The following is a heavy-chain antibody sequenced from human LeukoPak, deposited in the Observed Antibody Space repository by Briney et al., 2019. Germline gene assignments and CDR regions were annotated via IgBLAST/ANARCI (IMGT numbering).Heavy chain of an antibody. J-gene: IGHJ4*02. D-gene: IGHD3-16*01. V-gene: IGHV3-21*01. CDR2: ITISSTII. CDR3: ARDLSDDYSLDY. Sequence: GGSLRLSCAASGFTFSNYGMNWVRQAPGKGLEWVSSITISSTIIYYADSVKGRFTISRDNAKNSVFLQMNSLRAEDTAVYFCARDLSDDYSLDYWGQGTLVSVSS. CDR1: GFTFSNYG.